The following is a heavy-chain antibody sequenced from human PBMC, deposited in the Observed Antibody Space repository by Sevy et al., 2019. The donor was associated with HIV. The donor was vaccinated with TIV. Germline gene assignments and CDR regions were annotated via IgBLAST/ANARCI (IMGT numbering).Heavy chain of an antibody. J-gene: IGHJ4*02. Sequence: GESLKISCAASGFTFSSYAMHWVRQAPGKGLEWVAVISYDGSNKYYADSVKGRFTIYRDKSKNTLYLQMNSLRAEDTAVYYCARVSCGGGSCYLFDYWGQGTLVTVSS. CDR2: ISYDGSNK. CDR3: ARVSCGGGSCYLFDY. D-gene: IGHD2-15*01. CDR1: GFTFSSYA. V-gene: IGHV3-30-3*01.